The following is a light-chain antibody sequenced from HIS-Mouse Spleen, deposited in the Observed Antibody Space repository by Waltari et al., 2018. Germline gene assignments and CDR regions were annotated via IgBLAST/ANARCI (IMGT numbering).Light chain of an antibody. CDR2: QDS. CDR3: QAWDSSTVV. Sequence: SYELTQPPSVSVSPGQTASITCPGDQLGEKYSCWYPQKPGQSPVLVIYQDSKRPSGIPERFSGSNSGNTATLTISGTQAMDEADYYCQAWDSSTVVFGGGTKLTVL. V-gene: IGLV3-1*01. J-gene: IGLJ2*01. CDR1: QLGEKY.